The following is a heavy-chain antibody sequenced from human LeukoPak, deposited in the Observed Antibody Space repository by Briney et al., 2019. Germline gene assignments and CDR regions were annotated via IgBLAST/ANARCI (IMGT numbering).Heavy chain of an antibody. CDR1: GFTFSSYA. V-gene: IGHV3-30*04. D-gene: IGHD3-22*01. CDR3: AYSSGREYFQH. Sequence: PGRSLRLSCAASGFTFSSYAMHWVRQAPGKGLVWVTVIWPDGSIKYYADSVKGRFTISRDNSKNTLYLQMNSLRAEDTAVYYCAYSSGREYFQHWGQGTLVTVSS. CDR2: IWPDGSIK. J-gene: IGHJ1*01.